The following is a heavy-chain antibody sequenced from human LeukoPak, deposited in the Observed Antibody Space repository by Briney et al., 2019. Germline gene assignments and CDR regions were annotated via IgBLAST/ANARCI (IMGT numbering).Heavy chain of an antibody. CDR1: GYTFTGYY. Sequence: ASVKVSCKASGYTFTGYYMHWVRQAPGQGLEWMGWINTNTGNPTYAQGFTGRFVFSLDTSVSTAYLQISSLKAEDTAVYYCARDVLGDSSGLQNYWGQGTLVTVSS. CDR2: INTNTGNP. V-gene: IGHV7-4-1*02. D-gene: IGHD3-22*01. CDR3: ARDVLGDSSGLQNY. J-gene: IGHJ4*02.